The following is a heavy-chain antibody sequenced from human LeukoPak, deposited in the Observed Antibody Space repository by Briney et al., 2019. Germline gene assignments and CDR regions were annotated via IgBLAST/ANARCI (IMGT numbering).Heavy chain of an antibody. V-gene: IGHV3-74*01. Sequence: GGSLRLSCAASGFTFNSYWMHWVRQAPGKGLVWVSHIDSDGSTTRYADSVKGRFTVSRDNAKNTLFLQMNSLRAEDTAVYYCAKVWNWFDPWGQGTLVTVSS. CDR2: IDSDGSTT. CDR1: GFTFNSYW. CDR3: AKVWNWFDP. J-gene: IGHJ5*02. D-gene: IGHD3-10*01.